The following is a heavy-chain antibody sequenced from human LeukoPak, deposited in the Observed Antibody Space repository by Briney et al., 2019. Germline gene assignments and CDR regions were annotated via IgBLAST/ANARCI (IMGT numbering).Heavy chain of an antibody. J-gene: IGHJ6*02. CDR1: GFTFSSNW. CDR2: ITHDGSKK. V-gene: IGHV3-30-3*01. Sequence: PGGSLRLSCATSGFTFSSNWMSWVRQAPGKGLGWVAVITHDGSKKYYADSLKGRFTVSRDNSKNTLYLQMNSLRTDDTAVYYCARVSHDFWSGYGYYYYYAMDVWGQGTTVIVSS. CDR3: ARVSHDFWSGYGYYYYYAMDV. D-gene: IGHD3-3*01.